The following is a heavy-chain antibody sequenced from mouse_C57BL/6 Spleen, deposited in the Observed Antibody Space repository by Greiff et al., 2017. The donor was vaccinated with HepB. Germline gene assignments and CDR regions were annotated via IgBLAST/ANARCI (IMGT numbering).Heavy chain of an antibody. J-gene: IGHJ4*01. CDR1: GYSFTDYN. Sequence: VQLKQSGPELVKPGASVKISCKASGYSFTDYNMNWVKQSNGKSLEWIGVINPNYGTTSYNQKFKGKATLTVDQSSSTAYMQLNSLTSEDSAVYYCARITTVVATPNYYAMDYWGQGTSVTVSS. CDR2: INPNYGTT. D-gene: IGHD1-1*01. CDR3: ARITTVVATPNYYAMDY. V-gene: IGHV1-39*01.